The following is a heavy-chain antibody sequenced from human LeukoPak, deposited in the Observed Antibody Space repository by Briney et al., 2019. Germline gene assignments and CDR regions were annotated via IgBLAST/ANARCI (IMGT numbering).Heavy chain of an antibody. Sequence: SETLSLTCAVYGGSFSGYYWSWIRQPPGKGLEGIGEINHSGSTNYNPSLKSRVTISVDTSKNQFSLKLSSVTAADTAVYYCARGSNAPPRNYFDYWGQGTLVTVSS. CDR1: GGSFSGYY. CDR3: ARGSNAPPRNYFDY. D-gene: IGHD2-2*01. J-gene: IGHJ4*02. CDR2: INHSGST. V-gene: IGHV4-34*01.